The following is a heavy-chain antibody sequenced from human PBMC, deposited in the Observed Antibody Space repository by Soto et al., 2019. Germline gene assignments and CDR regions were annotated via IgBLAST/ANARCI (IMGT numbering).Heavy chain of an antibody. CDR1: GFTVSSNY. V-gene: IGHV3-53*01. CDR2: IYSGGST. J-gene: IGHJ6*02. CDR3: GRDNNTMVTLPYYYYGMDV. D-gene: IGHD5-18*01. Sequence: GGSLRLSCAASGFTVSSNYMSWVRQAPGKGLEWVSVIYSGGSTYYADSVKGRFTISRDNSKNTLYLQMNSLRAEDTAVYYCGRDNNTMVTLPYYYYGMDVWGQGTTVTVSS.